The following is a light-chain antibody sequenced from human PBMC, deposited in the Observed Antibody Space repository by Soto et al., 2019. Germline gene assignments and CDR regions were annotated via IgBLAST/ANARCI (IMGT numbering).Light chain of an antibody. V-gene: IGKV3-20*01. J-gene: IGKJ3*01. Sequence: EIVLTQSPGTLSLSPGERATLSCRASQSVSSSFLAWYQQKPGQAPRLLIYAASRRATGIPDRFSGSGSGTDFTLTISRLEPEDFAVYYCRQYGSSVFSFGPGTKVDIK. CDR1: QSVSSSF. CDR2: AAS. CDR3: RQYGSSVFS.